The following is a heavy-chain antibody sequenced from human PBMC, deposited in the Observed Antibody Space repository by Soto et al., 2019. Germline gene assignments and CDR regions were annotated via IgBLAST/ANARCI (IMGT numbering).Heavy chain of an antibody. CDR3: AKATYYDRSDS. J-gene: IGHJ5*02. V-gene: IGHV3-23*01. CDR2: ISGSGGST. Sequence: EVQLLESGGGLVQPGGSLRLSCAASGFIFSSYAMSWVRQAPGKGLEWVSGISGSGGSTYYADSVKGRFTTSRDNSKNMMYLQMKGLRAEDSAVYYCAKATYYDRSDSWGQGTLVTVSS. D-gene: IGHD3-22*01. CDR1: GFIFSSYA.